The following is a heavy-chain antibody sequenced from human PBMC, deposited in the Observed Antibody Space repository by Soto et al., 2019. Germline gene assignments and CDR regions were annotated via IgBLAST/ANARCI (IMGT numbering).Heavy chain of an antibody. CDR2: ISGYNGDT. Sequence: QGQLVQSGPEVKKPGASVKVSCKASGYTFSRYGISWVRQAPGQGLEWMGWISGYNGDTKHAQKVQVRVTMTIDTSTYTAYMELRSLTSDDTAIYYCAKNGQPPYYYYGMDVWGQGTTVTVSS. V-gene: IGHV1-18*01. D-gene: IGHD2-8*01. J-gene: IGHJ6*02. CDR1: GYTFSRYG. CDR3: AKNGQPPYYYYGMDV.